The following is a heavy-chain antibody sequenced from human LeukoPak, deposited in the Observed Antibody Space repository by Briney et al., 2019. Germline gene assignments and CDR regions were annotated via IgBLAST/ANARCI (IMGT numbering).Heavy chain of an antibody. J-gene: IGHJ3*02. D-gene: IGHD2/OR15-2a*01. CDR3: ARDSHAYFDAFDI. CDR1: AGSISNYY. Sequence: PSETLSLTCTVSAGSISNYYWSWIRQPAGKGLEWIGLIYASGSANYNPSLKSRVTMSVDTSKNQFSLKLSSVTAADTAVYFCARDSHAYFDAFDIWGQGTMVTVSS. CDR2: IYASGSA. V-gene: IGHV4-4*07.